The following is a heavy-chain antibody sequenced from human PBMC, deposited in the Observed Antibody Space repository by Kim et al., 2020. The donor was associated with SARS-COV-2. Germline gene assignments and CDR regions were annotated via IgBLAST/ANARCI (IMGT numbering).Heavy chain of an antibody. J-gene: IGHJ4*02. V-gene: IGHV3-7*03. CDR3: AGAGYYYDTRDFDY. D-gene: IGHD3-22*01. Sequence: YSESLKGRFTTSRDDAKSSLSLQMDSLRVEDTAMYYCAGAGYYYDTRDFDYWGQGTLVTVSS.